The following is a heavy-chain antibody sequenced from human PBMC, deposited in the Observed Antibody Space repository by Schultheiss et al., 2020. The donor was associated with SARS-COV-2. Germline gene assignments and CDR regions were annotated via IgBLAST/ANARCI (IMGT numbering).Heavy chain of an antibody. CDR1: GYTFTSYG. J-gene: IGHJ4*02. V-gene: IGHV1-8*02. Sequence: GESLKISCKASGYTFTSYGISWVRQAPGQGLEWMGWMNPNSGNTGYAQKFQGRVTMTRNTSISTAYMELSSLRSEDTAVYYCATGFITMVRGGFDYWGQGTLVTVSS. CDR2: MNPNSGNT. CDR3: ATGFITMVRGGFDY. D-gene: IGHD3-10*01.